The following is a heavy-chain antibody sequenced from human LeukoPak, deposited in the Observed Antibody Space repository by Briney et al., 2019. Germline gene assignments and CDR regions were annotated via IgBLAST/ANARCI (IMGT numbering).Heavy chain of an antibody. Sequence: GGSLRLSCAASRFTLSNYWMSWVRQAPGKGLEWVANIKKDGSETYYVDSVKGRFTISRDNAKNSLSLQMNSLRAEDTAVYYCARQRGSGCLDYWGQGTLVTVSS. J-gene: IGHJ4*02. CDR1: RFTLSNYW. D-gene: IGHD6-19*01. V-gene: IGHV3-7*01. CDR2: IKKDGSET. CDR3: ARQRGSGCLDY.